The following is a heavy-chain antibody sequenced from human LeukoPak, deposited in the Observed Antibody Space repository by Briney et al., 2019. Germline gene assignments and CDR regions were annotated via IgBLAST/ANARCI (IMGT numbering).Heavy chain of an antibody. CDR1: DGSISSRSSYY. Sequence: SETLSLTCTVSDGSISSRSSYYWVWIRQPPGKGLEWIGSVYDSGSTYYSPSLRSRVTISMDMSKNQLSLKLNSVTAADTAVYYCATAVVGGTGNFDLWGRGTLVTVSS. D-gene: IGHD1-26*01. CDR2: VYDSGST. V-gene: IGHV4-39*07. CDR3: ATAVVGGTGNFDL. J-gene: IGHJ2*01.